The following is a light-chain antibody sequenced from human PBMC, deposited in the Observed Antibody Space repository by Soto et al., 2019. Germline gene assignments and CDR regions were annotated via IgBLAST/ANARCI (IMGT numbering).Light chain of an antibody. V-gene: IGKV3-11*01. J-gene: IGKJ3*01. CDR2: DAS. CDR3: QQPSNCSMYT. Sequence: LTQKTGTLGMCAGERATLSCRTSQSVSSYLAWYQQKPGQAPRLLIYDASNRATGIPARFSGSGSGTDFTLTISSLEPEDSAVSYCQQPSNCSMYTFRRGTNVD. CDR1: QSVSSY.